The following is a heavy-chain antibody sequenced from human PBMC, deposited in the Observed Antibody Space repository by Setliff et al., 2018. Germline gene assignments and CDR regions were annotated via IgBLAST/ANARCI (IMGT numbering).Heavy chain of an antibody. CDR2: IYHSGST. Sequence: SETLSLTCTVSGYSISSGYYWGWIRQPPGKGLEWIGSIYHSGSTYYNPSLKSRVTISVDTSKNQFSLKLSSVTAADTAVYYCARDPHFDSWGQGTLVTVSS. J-gene: IGHJ4*02. CDR3: ARDPHFDS. V-gene: IGHV4-38-2*02. CDR1: GYSISSGYY.